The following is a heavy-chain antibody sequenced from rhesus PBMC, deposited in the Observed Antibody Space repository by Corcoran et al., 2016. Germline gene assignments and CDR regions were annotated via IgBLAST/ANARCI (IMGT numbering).Heavy chain of an antibody. CDR3: AAVNQLVKSVDY. CDR1: GYIFTSYV. V-gene: IGHV1-70*01. D-gene: IGHD6-13*01. Sequence: QEQLVQSGAEVKKPGASVKVSCKAYGYIFTSYVISWLRQAPGQGFEWMGGIHPGYGSTSYAQKFQGRVTITADMSTSTVYMELSSLRSEDMAVYYCAAVNQLVKSVDYWGQGVLVTVSS. J-gene: IGHJ4*01. CDR2: IHPGYGST.